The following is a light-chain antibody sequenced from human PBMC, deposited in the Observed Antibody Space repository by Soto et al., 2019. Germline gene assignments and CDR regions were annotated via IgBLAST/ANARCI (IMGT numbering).Light chain of an antibody. CDR2: EVT. J-gene: IGLJ1*01. Sequence: QSALTQPASVSGSPGQSITISCTGTSSDVGGYNYVSWYQQHPGKAPKIIIYEVTNRPPGVSNRFSGSKSGNTASLTISGLQAEDDADYYCSSFTSRFTFNYIFGTGTKVTVL. CDR1: SSDVGGYNY. V-gene: IGLV2-14*01. CDR3: SSFTSRFTFNYI.